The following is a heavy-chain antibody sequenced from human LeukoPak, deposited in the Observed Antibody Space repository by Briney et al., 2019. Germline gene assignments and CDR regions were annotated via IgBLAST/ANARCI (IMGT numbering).Heavy chain of an antibody. J-gene: IGHJ6*03. CDR3: ARRIVVVPAAPYYYYMDV. CDR1: GFTFSSYS. CDR2: ISSSSSYI. V-gene: IGHV3-21*01. Sequence: GGSLRLSCAASGFTFSSYSMNWVRQAPGKGLEWVSSISSSSSYIYYADSVKGRFTISRDNAKNSLYLQMNSLRAEDTAVYYCARRIVVVPAAPYYYYMDVWGKGTTVTVSS. D-gene: IGHD2-2*01.